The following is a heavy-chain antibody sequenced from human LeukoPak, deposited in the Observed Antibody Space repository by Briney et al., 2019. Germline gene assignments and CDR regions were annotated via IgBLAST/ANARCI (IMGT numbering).Heavy chain of an antibody. V-gene: IGHV4-34*01. J-gene: IGHJ6*03. CDR2: INHSGST. CDR3: ARGVPTVVTPFFVYYYYYYMDV. Sequence: TSETLSLTCAVYGGSFSGYYWSWIRQPPGKGLEWIGEINHSGSTNYNPSLKSRVTISVDTSKNQFSLKLSSVTAADTAVYYCARGVPTVVTPFFVYYYYYYMDVWGKGTTVTVSS. D-gene: IGHD4-23*01. CDR1: GGSFSGYY.